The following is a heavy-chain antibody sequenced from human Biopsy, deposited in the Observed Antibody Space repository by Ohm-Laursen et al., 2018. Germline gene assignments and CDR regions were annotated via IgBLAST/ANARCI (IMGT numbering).Heavy chain of an antibody. D-gene: IGHD1-14*01. Sequence: SLRLSCAASGFTFRSYAMSWVRQAPGKGLEWVSAISGSGSHTYYEDSVMGRFTISRDNSKQMVHLEINSLTADDTAVYYCVKQWGGYNFDSWGQGTLVTVSS. CDR1: GFTFRSYA. V-gene: IGHV3-23*01. J-gene: IGHJ5*01. CDR3: VKQWGGYNFDS. CDR2: ISGSGSHT.